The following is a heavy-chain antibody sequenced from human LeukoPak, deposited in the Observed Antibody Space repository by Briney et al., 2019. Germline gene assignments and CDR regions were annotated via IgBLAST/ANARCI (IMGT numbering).Heavy chain of an antibody. D-gene: IGHD1-26*01. CDR2: ISSSSSYT. CDR1: GFVFSSYA. J-gene: IGHJ4*02. CDR3: ARDPFSSGSYDY. V-gene: IGHV3-21*05. Sequence: PGGSLRLSCAASGFVFSSYAMSWVRQAPGKGLEWVSYISSSSSYTNYADSVKGRFTISRDNAKNSLYLQMNSLRAEDTAVYYCARDPFSSGSYDYWGQGTLVTVSS.